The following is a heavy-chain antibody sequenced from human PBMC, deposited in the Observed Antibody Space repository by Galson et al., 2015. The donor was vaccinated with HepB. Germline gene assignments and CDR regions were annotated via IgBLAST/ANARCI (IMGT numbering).Heavy chain of an antibody. Sequence: SLRLSCAASGFTFSSYAMHWVRQAPGKGLEWVAVISYDRSNKYYADSVKGRFTISRDNSKNTLYLQMNSLRAEDTAVYYCARDRDVVVVAALPGAFDIWGQGTMVTVSS. V-gene: IGHV3-30-3*01. CDR3: ARDRDVVVVAALPGAFDI. CDR1: GFTFSSYA. CDR2: ISYDRSNK. J-gene: IGHJ3*02. D-gene: IGHD2-15*01.